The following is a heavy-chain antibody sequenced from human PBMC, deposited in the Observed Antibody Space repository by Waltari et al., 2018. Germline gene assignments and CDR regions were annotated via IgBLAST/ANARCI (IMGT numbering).Heavy chain of an antibody. CDR2: IENDGSNK. D-gene: IGHD5-12*01. CDR1: GFIFGNCN. J-gene: IGHJ4*02. Sequence: QFQLVESGGGVVQPGRSLRLSCAASGFIFGNCNMHWVRQTPGQGLQWVEAIENDGSNKDYADSGKSRFTVSRDNSNNTLYLQINSLRADDTGIYFCVKYSGFDYFFDYWGQGTLVTVSS. V-gene: IGHV3-30*18. CDR3: VKYSGFDYFFDY.